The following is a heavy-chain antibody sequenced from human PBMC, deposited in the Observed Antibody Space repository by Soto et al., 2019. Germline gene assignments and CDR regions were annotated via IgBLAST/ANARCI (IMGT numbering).Heavy chain of an antibody. V-gene: IGHV4-30-4*01. CDR1: GGSISSGNYY. CDR3: ATMGTPATGLYYFDY. J-gene: IGHJ4*02. Sequence: SETLSFTCTVSGGSISSGNYYWSWIRQPPGKGLEWIGFISYSGSTYYNASLKSRVTISVDTSKNQFSLNLSFVTAADTAVYYCATMGTPATGLYYFDYWGQGTLVTVSS. D-gene: IGHD1-7*01. CDR2: ISYSGST.